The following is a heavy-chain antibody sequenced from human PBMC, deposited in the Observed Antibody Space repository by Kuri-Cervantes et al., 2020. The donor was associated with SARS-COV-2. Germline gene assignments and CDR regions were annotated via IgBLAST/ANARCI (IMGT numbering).Heavy chain of an antibody. Sequence: GSLRLSCTVSGGSISSSSYYWGWIRQPPGKGLEWIGEINHSGSTNYNPSLKSRVTVSVDTSKSQFSLKLSSVTAADTAVYYCARLEWELFGEDYWGQGTPVTVSS. CDR2: INHSGST. D-gene: IGHD1-26*01. CDR1: GGSISSSSYY. V-gene: IGHV4-39*07. CDR3: ARLEWELFGEDY. J-gene: IGHJ4*02.